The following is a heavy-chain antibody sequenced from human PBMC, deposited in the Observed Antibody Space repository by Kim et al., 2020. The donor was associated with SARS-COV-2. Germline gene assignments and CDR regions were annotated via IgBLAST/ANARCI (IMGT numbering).Heavy chain of an antibody. CDR2: MSGGGDST. Sequence: GGSLRLSCVASGITFSSYAMSWVRQAPGKGLEWVSPMSGGGDSTFYADSVKGRFTISRDNSKNTLYLQMNSLRTEDTAVYYCAKANRGWFSSDFDFWGQGASVTVSS. CDR1: GITFSSYA. J-gene: IGHJ4*02. CDR3: AKANRGWFSSDFDF. V-gene: IGHV3-23*01. D-gene: IGHD6-19*01.